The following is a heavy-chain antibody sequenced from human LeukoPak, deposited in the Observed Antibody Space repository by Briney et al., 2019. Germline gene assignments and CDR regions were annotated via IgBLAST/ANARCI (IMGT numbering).Heavy chain of an antibody. J-gene: IGHJ5*02. CDR3: ATNPGGYCSSSNCFGEAP. Sequence: SETLSLTCAVYGGSFSGYHWSWIRQPPGKGLEWIGEINHSGSTNYNPSLKSRVTISVDTSRNQFSLKLSSVTAADTAVYFCATNPGGYCSSSNCFGEAPWGQGTLVTVSS. V-gene: IGHV4-34*01. CDR2: INHSGST. D-gene: IGHD2-15*01. CDR1: GGSFSGYH.